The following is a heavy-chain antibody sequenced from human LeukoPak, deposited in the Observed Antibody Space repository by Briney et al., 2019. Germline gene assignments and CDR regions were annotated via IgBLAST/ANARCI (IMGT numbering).Heavy chain of an antibody. D-gene: IGHD6-13*01. CDR2: IWYDGSNK. CDR3: AREPPSGIAAAGTDGPHYYYYYGMDV. J-gene: IGHJ6*02. V-gene: IGHV3-33*01. Sequence: GGSLRLSCAASGFTFSSYGMPWVRQAPGKGLEWVAVIWYDGSNKYYADSVKGRFTISRDNSENTLYLQMNSLGAEDTAVYYCAREPPSGIAAAGTDGPHYYYYYGMDVWGQGTTVTVSS. CDR1: GFTFSSYG.